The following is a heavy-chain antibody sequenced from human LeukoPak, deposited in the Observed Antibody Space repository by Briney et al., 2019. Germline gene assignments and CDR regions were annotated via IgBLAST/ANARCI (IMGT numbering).Heavy chain of an antibody. CDR3: ARDMRQQRTVRFDP. J-gene: IGHJ5*02. Sequence: SETLSLTCTVSGGSISSYYWSWIRQPPGKGLEWIGYIYYSGRTNYNPSLKSRVTISVDTSKNQFSLKLSSVTAADTAVYYCARDMRQQRTVRFDPWGQGTLVTVSS. D-gene: IGHD6-13*01. V-gene: IGHV4-59*01. CDR2: IYYSGRT. CDR1: GGSISSYY.